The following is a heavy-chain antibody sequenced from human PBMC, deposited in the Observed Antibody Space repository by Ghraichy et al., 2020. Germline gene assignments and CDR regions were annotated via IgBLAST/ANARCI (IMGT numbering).Heavy chain of an antibody. CDR3: VRDVSYLSGGPFVV. J-gene: IGHJ3*01. D-gene: IGHD5-18*01. CDR2: IWSNGKSK. V-gene: IGHV3-33*01. CDR1: GFTFSHYG. Sequence: GGSLRLSCEASGFTFSHYGMNWVRQVPGRGLEWLAVIWSNGKSKYYADSVKGRFTISSDNSKNTVYLQMNIVEADDTALYHCVRDVSYLSGGPFVVWGQGTMVTVPS.